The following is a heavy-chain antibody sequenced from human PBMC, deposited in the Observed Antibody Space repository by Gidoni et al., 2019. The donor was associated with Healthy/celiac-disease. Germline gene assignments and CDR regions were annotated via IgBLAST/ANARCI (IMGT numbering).Heavy chain of an antibody. CDR1: GGPISSGGYY. V-gene: IGHV4-31*03. D-gene: IGHD4-17*01. J-gene: IGHJ5*02. CDR2: IYYSGST. Sequence: QVQLQESGPGLVKPSQTLSLTCTVPGGPISSGGYYWSWIRQHPGKGLEWIGYIYYSGSTYYNPSLKSRVTISVDTSKNQFSLKLSSVTAADTAVYYCARGTYGDYWFDPWGQGTLVTVSS. CDR3: ARGTYGDYWFDP.